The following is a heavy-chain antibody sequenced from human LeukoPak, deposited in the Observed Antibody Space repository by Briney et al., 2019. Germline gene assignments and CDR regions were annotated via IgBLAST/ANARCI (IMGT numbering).Heavy chain of an antibody. J-gene: IGHJ4*02. CDR2: TYHSGNT. V-gene: IGHV4-4*02. D-gene: IGHD2-2*01. CDR3: ATAAASRKFDF. CDR1: GGSISSDHW. Sequence: SETLSLTCTVSGGSISSDHWWSWVRQPPGKGLEWIGETYHSGNTNYNPSLKSRVTIAVDKSKNQFSLRLSSVTAADTAVYYCATAAASRKFDFWGQGTLVTVSS.